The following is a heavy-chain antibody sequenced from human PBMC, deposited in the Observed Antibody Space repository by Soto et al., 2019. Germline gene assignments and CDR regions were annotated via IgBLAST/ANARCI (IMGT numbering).Heavy chain of an antibody. CDR3: VRNVLGSTIRPDYWYFDL. Sequence: EVQLLESGGGLVQPGGSLRLSCVGSGFTFINYAMNWVRQAAGKGLEWVSGISGGGDRTFDADSVKGRFTISRDNSKNTVNLQMNSLRADDTAVYYCVRNVLGSTIRPDYWYFDLWGRGTLVTVSS. V-gene: IGHV3-23*01. J-gene: IGHJ2*01. CDR2: ISGGGDRT. D-gene: IGHD3-16*01. CDR1: GFTFINYA.